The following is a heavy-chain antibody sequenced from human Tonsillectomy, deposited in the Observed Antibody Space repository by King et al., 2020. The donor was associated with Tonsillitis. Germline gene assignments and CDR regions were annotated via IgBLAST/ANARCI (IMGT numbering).Heavy chain of an antibody. Sequence: QLQESGPGLVKPSQTLSLTCTVSGGSISSAGYYWSWIRQHPGKGLEWIGYISYSGNTFYNPSLKSRLTISLDTSKNQFSLKVSSVNAADTAVYYCASTSPPYYYYYMEVWGKGTTVTVPS. CDR3: ASTSPPYYYYYMEV. D-gene: IGHD2-21*01. CDR1: GGSISSAGYY. CDR2: ISYSGNT. J-gene: IGHJ6*03. V-gene: IGHV4-31*03.